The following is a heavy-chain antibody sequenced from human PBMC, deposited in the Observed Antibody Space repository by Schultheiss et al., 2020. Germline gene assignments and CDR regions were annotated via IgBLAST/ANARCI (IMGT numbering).Heavy chain of an antibody. Sequence: SQTLSLTCTVSGGSISSSTYYWGWIRQSPGKGLEWIGSIYHSGSTYYNPSLKSRVTISVDTSKNQFSLKLSSVTVADTAVYYCARHYDSRGYNDYWGQGTLVTVSS. D-gene: IGHD3-22*01. CDR2: IYHSGST. J-gene: IGHJ4*02. V-gene: IGHV4-39*01. CDR1: GGSISSSTYY. CDR3: ARHYDSRGYNDY.